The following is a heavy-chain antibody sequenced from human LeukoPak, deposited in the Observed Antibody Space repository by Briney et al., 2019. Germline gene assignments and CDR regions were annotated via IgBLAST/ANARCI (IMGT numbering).Heavy chain of an antibody. J-gene: IGHJ4*02. Sequence: PGGSLGLSCVPSEFTFSSPAMNWVRQAPGKGREWVSSISGGGESTYYAGSVKGRFTVSRDNSKNTLYLQNNSLRGEDTAVYYCAKGKYSSGGVPDYWGQGTLVTVSS. CDR2: ISGGGEST. CDR1: EFTFSSPA. V-gene: IGHV3-23*01. D-gene: IGHD6-19*01. CDR3: AKGKYSSGGVPDY.